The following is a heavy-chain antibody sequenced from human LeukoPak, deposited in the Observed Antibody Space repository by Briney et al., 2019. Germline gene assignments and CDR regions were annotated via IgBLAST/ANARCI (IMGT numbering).Heavy chain of an antibody. J-gene: IGHJ4*02. CDR1: GFTFINHA. Sequence: GGSLRLSCAASGFTFINHAMTWVRQAPGKGLEWVSAIGSNGGATYYADSVRGRFTISRDNSKNTLYLQMNSLRADDTAVYYCAKDHNDFWSGYPPNWGQGTLVTVSS. CDR2: IGSNGGAT. V-gene: IGHV3-23*01. CDR3: AKDHNDFWSGYPPN. D-gene: IGHD3-3*01.